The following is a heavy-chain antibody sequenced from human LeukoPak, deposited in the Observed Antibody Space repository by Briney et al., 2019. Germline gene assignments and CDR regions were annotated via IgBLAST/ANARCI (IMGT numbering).Heavy chain of an antibody. V-gene: IGHV3-30*18. D-gene: IGHD3-3*02. CDR2: ISYDGSNK. CDR3: AKDIWSDHFWSGYYSVGGNSGYMDV. J-gene: IGHJ6*03. Sequence: PGRSLRLSCAASGFTFSSYGMHWVRQAPGKGLEWVAVISYDGSNKYYADSVKGRFTISRDNSKNTLYLQMTSLRAEDTAVYYCAKDIWSDHFWSGYYSVGGNSGYMDVWGKGTTVTVSS. CDR1: GFTFSSYG.